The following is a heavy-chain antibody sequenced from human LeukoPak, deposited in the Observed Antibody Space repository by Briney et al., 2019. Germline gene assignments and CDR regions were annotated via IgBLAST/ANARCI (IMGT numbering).Heavy chain of an antibody. D-gene: IGHD6-19*01. CDR3: TRDSRYSSGLFDH. CDR2: INPNSGGT. CDR1: GYTFTGYY. J-gene: IGHJ4*02. V-gene: IGHV1-2*02. Sequence: ASVKVSCKTSGYTFTGYYMHWVRHDPGQGLEWMGWINPNSGGTNYAQKFQGRVTMTRDPSISTAYMELSRLRSDDTAVYYWTRDSRYSSGLFDHWGQGTLVTVSS.